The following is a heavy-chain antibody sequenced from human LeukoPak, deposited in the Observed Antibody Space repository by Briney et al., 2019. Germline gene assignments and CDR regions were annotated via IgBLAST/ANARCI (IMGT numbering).Heavy chain of an antibody. D-gene: IGHD3-3*01. CDR1: GFTFSSHL. CDR3: ARDRAWNYFDY. J-gene: IGHJ4*02. CDR2: ISSDGTYT. V-gene: IGHV3-74*01. Sequence: GGSLRLSCAASGFTFSSHLMHWVRQAPGKGLVWVSRISSDGTYTNYADSVRGRFTISRDNAKNTLYLQMNSLRAEDTAVYYCARDRAWNYFDYWGQGTLVTVSS.